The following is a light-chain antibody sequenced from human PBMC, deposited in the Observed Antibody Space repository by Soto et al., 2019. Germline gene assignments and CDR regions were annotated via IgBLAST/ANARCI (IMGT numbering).Light chain of an antibody. CDR2: DAP. Sequence: DIPMTQSPSSLSASVGDRVTITCQASQDISNYLNWYQQKPGKAPKLLIYDAPNFETGVPSRFSGSGSGTDFTFTISSLQPEDIATYYCQQYDNLPFFGQGTKLEIK. J-gene: IGKJ2*01. V-gene: IGKV1-33*01. CDR1: QDISNY. CDR3: QQYDNLPF.